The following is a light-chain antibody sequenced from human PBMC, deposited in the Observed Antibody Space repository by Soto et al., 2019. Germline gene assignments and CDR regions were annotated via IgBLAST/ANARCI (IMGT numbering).Light chain of an antibody. CDR2: DND. V-gene: IGLV1-44*01. Sequence: QSVLTQPPSVSGTPGQRVTISCSGSSSNFRTNTVNWYQHLPGTAPKVLMSDNDQRPSGVPDRFSGSKSGTSASLAISGLQSDDEADYYCSAWSDILNGPVFGGGTKLTVL. CDR1: SSNFRTNT. J-gene: IGLJ2*01. CDR3: SAWSDILNGPV.